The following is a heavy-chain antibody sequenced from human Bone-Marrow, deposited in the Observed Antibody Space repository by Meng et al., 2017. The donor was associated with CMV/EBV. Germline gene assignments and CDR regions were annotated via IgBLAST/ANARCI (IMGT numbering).Heavy chain of an antibody. CDR2: INSHSGGT. D-gene: IGHD3-16*02. V-gene: IGHV1-2*02. J-gene: IGHJ5*02. CDR3: ARGGMISFGGVIVGRWFDP. CDR1: GYTFTDYY. Sequence: ASVKVSCKASGYTFTDYYMHWLRQAPGQGLEWMGWINSHSGGTKYAQKFQGRVTMTRDTSINTAYMELTSLRSDDTAVYYCARGGMISFGGVIVGRWFDPWGQGSLVTVSS.